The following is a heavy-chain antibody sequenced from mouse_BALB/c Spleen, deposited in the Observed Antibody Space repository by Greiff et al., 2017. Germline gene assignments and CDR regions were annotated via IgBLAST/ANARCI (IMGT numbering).Heavy chain of an antibody. J-gene: IGHJ4*01. CDR3: ARYRFYAMDY. CDR2: ISNGGGST. CDR1: GFTFSSYT. D-gene: IGHD2-14*01. Sequence: EVKLVESGGGLVQPGGSLKLSCAASGFTFSSYTMSWVRQTPEKRLEWVAYISNGGGSTYYPDTVKGRFTISRDNAKNTLYLQMSSLKSEDTAMYYCARYRFYAMDYGGQGTSVTVSS. V-gene: IGHV5-12-2*01.